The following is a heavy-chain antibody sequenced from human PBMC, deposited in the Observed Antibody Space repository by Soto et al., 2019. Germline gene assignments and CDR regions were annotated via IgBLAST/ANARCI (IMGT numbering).Heavy chain of an antibody. D-gene: IGHD1-20*01. CDR2: ISAYNGNT. J-gene: IGHJ4*02. CDR3: GGDEYNWNPYFDY. V-gene: IGHV1-18*01. CDR1: GYTFTSYG. Sequence: QVQLVQSGAEVKKPGASVKVSCKASGYTFTSYGISWVRQAPGQGLEWMGWISAYNGNTNYAQKLQGRVSMTTDTSTRTAYIDLRSLRSDDTAVYYCGGDEYNWNPYFDYWGQGTLVTVSS.